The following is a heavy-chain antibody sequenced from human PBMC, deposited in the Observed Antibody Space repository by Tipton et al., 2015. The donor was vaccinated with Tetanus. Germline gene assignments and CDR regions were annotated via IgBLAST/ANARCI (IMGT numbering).Heavy chain of an antibody. Sequence: SLRLSCAASGFTFSSYAMSWVRQAPGKGLQWVSAISGSGGSTYYADSVKGRFTISRDNSKNTVHLQMNSLRAEDTAVYYCAIREWAGVAVAGTIGDYYYFDYWGQGTLVTVSS. V-gene: IGHV3-23*01. CDR3: AIREWAGVAVAGTIGDYYYFDY. J-gene: IGHJ4*02. CDR2: ISGSGGST. CDR1: GFTFSSYA. D-gene: IGHD6-19*01.